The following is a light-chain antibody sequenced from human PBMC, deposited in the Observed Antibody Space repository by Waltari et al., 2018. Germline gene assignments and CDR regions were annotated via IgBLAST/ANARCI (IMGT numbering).Light chain of an antibody. V-gene: IGKV3-11*01. CDR1: QSVSTY. Sequence: IVFTQSTATLSLSTGETATLSCRASQSVSTYIAWYQQKPGQAPRLLIYDVIRRATGIPARFSGSGSGTDFTLTISSLEPEDFAVYYCQQLYNWPRGAFGQGTKLEI. CDR3: QQLYNWPRGA. CDR2: DVI. J-gene: IGKJ2*01.